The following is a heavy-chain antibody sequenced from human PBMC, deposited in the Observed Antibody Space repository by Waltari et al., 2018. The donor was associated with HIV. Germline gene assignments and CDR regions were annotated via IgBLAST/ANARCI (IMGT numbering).Heavy chain of an antibody. D-gene: IGHD6-13*01. J-gene: IGHJ4*02. CDR2: IYYSGST. CDR3: ASPSEYSSSTSYDY. V-gene: IGHV4-39*01. Sequence: QLQLQESGPGLVQPSETLSLTCTVSGGSISSSSYYWGWIRQLPGKGLEWIGSIYYSGSTYYNPSLKSRVTISVDTSKNQFSLKLSSVTAADTAVYYCASPSEYSSSTSYDYWGQGTLVTVSS. CDR1: GGSISSSSYY.